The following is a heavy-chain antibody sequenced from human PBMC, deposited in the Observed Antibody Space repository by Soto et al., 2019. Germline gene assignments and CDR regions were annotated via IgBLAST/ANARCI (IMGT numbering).Heavy chain of an antibody. Sequence: SETLSLTCTVSGGSISSSSYYWGWIRQPPGKGLEWIGSIYYSGSTYYNPSLKSRVTISVDTSKNQFSLKLSSVTAADTAVYYCARHHKPGYYYYMDVWGKGTTVTVSS. J-gene: IGHJ6*03. CDR2: IYYSGST. V-gene: IGHV4-39*01. CDR3: ARHHKPGYYYYMDV. CDR1: GGSISSSSYY.